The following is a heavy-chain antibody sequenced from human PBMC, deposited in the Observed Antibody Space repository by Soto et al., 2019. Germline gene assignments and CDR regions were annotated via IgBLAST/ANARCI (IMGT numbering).Heavy chain of an antibody. D-gene: IGHD6-13*01. CDR1: GGSFTTSY. V-gene: IGHV4-59*08. J-gene: IGHJ4*02. CDR3: ARHGLPIAAAGFDY. Sequence: SETLSLTCTVSGGSFTTSYWSWIRQPPGKGLEWIGYIYYSGNSNYNPSLKSRLTISVDTSKNYFSLKLSSVTAADTAVYFCARHGLPIAAAGFDYWGQGILVTVPQ. CDR2: IYYSGNS.